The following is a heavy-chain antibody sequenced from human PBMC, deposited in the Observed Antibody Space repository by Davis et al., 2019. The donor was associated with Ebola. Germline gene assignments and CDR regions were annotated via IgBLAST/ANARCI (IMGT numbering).Heavy chain of an antibody. Sequence: PGGSLRLSCAVYGGSFSGYYWSWIRQPPGKGLEWIGEINHSGSTNYNPSLKSRVTISVDRSKNQFSLKLSSVTAADTAVYYCARGRAQSEYSSSWYNWFDPWGQGTLVTVSS. CDR2: INHSGST. V-gene: IGHV4-34*01. D-gene: IGHD6-13*01. J-gene: IGHJ5*02. CDR3: ARGRAQSEYSSSWYNWFDP. CDR1: GGSFSGYY.